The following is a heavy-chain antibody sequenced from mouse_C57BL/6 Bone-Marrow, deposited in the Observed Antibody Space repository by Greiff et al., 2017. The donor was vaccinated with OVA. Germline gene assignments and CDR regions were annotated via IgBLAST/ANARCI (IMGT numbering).Heavy chain of an antibody. CDR1: GFTFTDFY. Sequence: EVNLVESGGGLVQPGGSLSLSCAASGFTFTDFYMSWVRQPPGKALEWLGFIRNKANGYTTEYSASVKGRFTISRDNSQSILYLQMNALRAEDSAAYYCARSFYDYDYFYAMDYWGQGTSVTVSS. CDR3: ARSFYDYDYFYAMDY. CDR2: IRNKANGYTT. V-gene: IGHV7-3*01. D-gene: IGHD2-4*01. J-gene: IGHJ4*01.